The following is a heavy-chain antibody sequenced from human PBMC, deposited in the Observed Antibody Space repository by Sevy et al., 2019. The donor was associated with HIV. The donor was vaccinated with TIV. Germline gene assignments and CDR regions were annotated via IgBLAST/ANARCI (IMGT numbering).Heavy chain of an antibody. Sequence: ASVKVSCKASGGTFSSHAISWVRQAPGQGLEWMGGIIPIYGTINYAQKFQGRVTITADESTSTVYMVLSSLRPDDAAVYYCAREVTGTTYRFDPWGQGTLVTVSS. CDR2: IIPIYGTI. CDR3: AREVTGTTYRFDP. D-gene: IGHD1-7*01. CDR1: GGTFSSHA. J-gene: IGHJ5*02. V-gene: IGHV1-69*13.